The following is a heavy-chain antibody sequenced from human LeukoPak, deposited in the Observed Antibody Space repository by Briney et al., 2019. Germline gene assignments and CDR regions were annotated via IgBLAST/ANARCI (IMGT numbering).Heavy chain of an antibody. D-gene: IGHD7-27*01. V-gene: IGHV5-51*01. CDR2: IYPGDSDT. Sequence: GESLKISCKGSGYSFTSYWIGWVRHMPGKGLEWMGIIYPGDSDTRYSPSFQGQVTISADKSISTAYLQWSSLKASDTAMYYCARQLGIGLNYYYYMDVWGKGTTVTVSS. CDR1: GYSFTSYW. J-gene: IGHJ6*03. CDR3: ARQLGIGLNYYYYMDV.